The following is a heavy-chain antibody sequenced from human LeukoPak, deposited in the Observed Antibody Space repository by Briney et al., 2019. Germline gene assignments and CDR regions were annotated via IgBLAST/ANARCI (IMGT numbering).Heavy chain of an antibody. CDR2: MNPNSGNT. D-gene: IGHD6-19*01. CDR1: GDTFTSYD. Sequence: ASVKVSCKASGDTFTSYDINWVRQATGEGREWMGWMNPNSGNTGYAQKFQGRATMTRNTSVSTAYMELSSLRSEDTAVYYCARGPLWGAVTGTDYWGQGTLVTVSS. J-gene: IGHJ4*02. V-gene: IGHV1-8*01. CDR3: ARGPLWGAVTGTDY.